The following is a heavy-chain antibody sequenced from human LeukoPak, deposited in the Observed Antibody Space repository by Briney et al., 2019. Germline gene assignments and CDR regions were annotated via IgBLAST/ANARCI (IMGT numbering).Heavy chain of an antibody. J-gene: IGHJ4*02. CDR2: IFHSGST. CDR1: GGSIFSSNW. Sequence: SGTLSLTCAGSGGSIFSSNWWSWVRQPPGKGREWIGQIFHSGSTSYSPSLKSRVTISVDKSKNQFSLKLSSVTAADTAVYYCARDHSGAMVNWGQGTLVTVSS. V-gene: IGHV4-4*02. D-gene: IGHD5-18*01. CDR3: ARDHSGAMVN.